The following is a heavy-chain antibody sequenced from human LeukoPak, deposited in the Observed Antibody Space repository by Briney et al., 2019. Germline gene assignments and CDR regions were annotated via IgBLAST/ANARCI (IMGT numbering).Heavy chain of an antibody. J-gene: IGHJ4*02. D-gene: IGHD5-24*01. Sequence: SETLSLTCTVSGGSISNYYWNWIRQSPEKGLEWIGYIHDSGSTNYNPSLKSRVTISVDTSKNQFSLKLSSVTAADTAVYYCARLDAAAGRYLQFFYWGQGTLVTVSS. V-gene: IGHV4-59*08. CDR1: GGSISNYY. CDR3: ARLDAAAGRYLQFFY. CDR2: IHDSGST.